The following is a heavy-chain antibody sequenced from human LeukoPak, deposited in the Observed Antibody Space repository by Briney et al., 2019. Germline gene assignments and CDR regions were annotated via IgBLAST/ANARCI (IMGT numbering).Heavy chain of an antibody. CDR3: ARLERGAHDY. D-gene: IGHD1-1*01. J-gene: IGHJ4*02. Sequence: QSSETLSLTCAVYGGSFSGYYWSWIRQPPGEGLEWIGEINHSGSTNYNPSLKSRVTISVDTSKNQFSLKLSSVTAADTAVYYCARLERGAHDYWGQGTLVTVSS. CDR2: INHSGST. V-gene: IGHV4-34*01. CDR1: GGSFSGYY.